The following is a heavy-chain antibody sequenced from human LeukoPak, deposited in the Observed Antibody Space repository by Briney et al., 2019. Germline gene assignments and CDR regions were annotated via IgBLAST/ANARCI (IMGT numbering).Heavy chain of an antibody. CDR3: AKGLYYDNSGYSRASYYFDY. CDR2: FDPEDGET. Sequence: ASVKVSCKVSGYTLTELSMHWVRQAPGKGLEWMGGFDPEDGETIYAQKFQGRVTMTEDTSTDTAYMELSSLRSEDTAVYYCAKGLYYDNSGYSRASYYFDYWGQGTLVTVSS. V-gene: IGHV1-24*01. D-gene: IGHD3-22*01. CDR1: GYTLTELS. J-gene: IGHJ4*02.